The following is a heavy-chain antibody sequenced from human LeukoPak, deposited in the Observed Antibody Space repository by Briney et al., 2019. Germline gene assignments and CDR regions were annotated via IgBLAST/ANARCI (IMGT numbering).Heavy chain of an antibody. J-gene: IGHJ4*02. CDR2: INSDGSST. CDR3: ARKAGGYSYGPLDY. Sequence: GGSLRLSCAASGFTFSSYWMHWVRQAPGKGLVWVSRINSDGSSTSYADSVKGRFTISRDNAKNTLYLQMNSLRAEDTAVYYCARKAGGYSYGPLDYWGQGTLVTVFS. CDR1: GFTFSSYW. D-gene: IGHD5-18*01. V-gene: IGHV3-74*01.